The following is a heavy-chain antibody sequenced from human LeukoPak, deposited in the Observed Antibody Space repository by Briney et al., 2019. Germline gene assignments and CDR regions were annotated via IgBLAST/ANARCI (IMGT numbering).Heavy chain of an antibody. CDR1: GFTFAEYF. CDR3: AKDYRDSSGAYYYMDV. D-gene: IGHD3-22*01. CDR2: ISDSGGST. J-gene: IGHJ6*03. Sequence: GGSLRLSCTASGFTFAEYFMTWVRQAPGKGLEWVSAISDSGGSTNYADSVKGRFTISRDNSKNTLYLQMNSLRAEDTAIYYCAKDYRDSSGAYYYMDVWGKGTTVTVSS. V-gene: IGHV3-23*01.